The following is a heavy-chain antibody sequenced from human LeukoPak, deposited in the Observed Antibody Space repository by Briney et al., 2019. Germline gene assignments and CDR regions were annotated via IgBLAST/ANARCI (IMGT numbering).Heavy chain of an antibody. Sequence: PSETLSLTCTVSGGSISGYYWSWIRQPPGRGLEWVGYISYSGSTNYDPSLKSRVTISVDTSKNQFSLKLSSVTAADTAIYYCARDGRAGSLFAYWGQGTLVTVSS. CDR1: GGSISGYY. V-gene: IGHV4-59*01. J-gene: IGHJ4*02. CDR3: ARDGRAGSLFAY. CDR2: ISYSGST. D-gene: IGHD6-19*01.